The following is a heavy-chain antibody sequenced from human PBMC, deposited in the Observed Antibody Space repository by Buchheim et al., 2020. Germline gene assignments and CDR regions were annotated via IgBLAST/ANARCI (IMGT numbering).Heavy chain of an antibody. CDR3: ARDDPHARAYMDV. J-gene: IGHJ6*02. D-gene: IGHD2-2*01. Sequence: QVQLQESGPGLVKPSETLSLTCTVSGGSVNSASYYWSWIRQPPGKGLEWIGYVYYSGSTNYNPSLTPLKSRISMSVDFSQNQFSLTLNSVTAADTAVYYWARDDPHARAYMDVWGQGT. V-gene: IGHV4-61*01. CDR2: VYYSGST. CDR1: GGSVNSASYY.